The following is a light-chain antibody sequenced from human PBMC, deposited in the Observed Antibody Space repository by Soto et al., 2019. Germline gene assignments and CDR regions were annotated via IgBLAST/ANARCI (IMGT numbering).Light chain of an antibody. CDR3: QQYNSYWT. V-gene: IGKV1-5*01. CDR1: QTISGW. J-gene: IGKJ1*01. Sequence: ITYYHATLSPTVGPTSTITGRASQTISGWLAWYQQRPGKAPKLLIYDASSLESGVPSRFSGSGSGTEFTLTISSLQPDDFATYYCQQYNSYWTSGQGAKVDI. CDR2: DAS.